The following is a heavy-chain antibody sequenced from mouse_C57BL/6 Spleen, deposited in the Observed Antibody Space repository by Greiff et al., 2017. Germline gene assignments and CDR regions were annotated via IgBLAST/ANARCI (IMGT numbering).Heavy chain of an antibody. Sequence: QVQLKESGAELARPGASVKLSCKASGYTFTSYGISWVKQRTGQGLEWIGEIYPRSGNTYYNEKFKGKATLTADKSSSTAYMELRSLTSEDSAVYFCAISSFITTVVAPGDYAMDYWGQGTSVTVSS. CDR1: GYTFTSYG. V-gene: IGHV1-81*01. CDR2: IYPRSGNT. J-gene: IGHJ4*01. D-gene: IGHD1-1*01. CDR3: AISSFITTVVAPGDYAMDY.